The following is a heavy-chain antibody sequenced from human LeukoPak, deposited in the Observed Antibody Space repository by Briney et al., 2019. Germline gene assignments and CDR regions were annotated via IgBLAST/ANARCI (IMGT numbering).Heavy chain of an antibody. CDR3: ARVGDILTGYYPPDAFDI. J-gene: IGHJ3*02. D-gene: IGHD3-9*01. CDR1: GGSFSGYY. V-gene: IGHV4-34*01. CDR2: INHSGST. Sequence: PSETLSLTCAAYGGSFSGYYWSWIRQPPGKGLEWIGEINHSGSTKYNPSLKCRVTIPVDASNNQFSLKLSSVTAADTAVYYCARVGDILTGYYPPDAFDIWGQGTMVTVSS.